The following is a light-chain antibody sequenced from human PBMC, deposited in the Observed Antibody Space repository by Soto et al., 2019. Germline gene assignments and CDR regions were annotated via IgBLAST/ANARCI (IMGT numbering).Light chain of an antibody. CDR1: SSNIGSNT. CDR3: AAWEDSLNGYV. CDR2: SNN. Sequence: QSVLTQPPSASGTPGQRVTISCSGSSSNIGSNTVNWYQQLPGTAPKLLIYSNNQRPSGVPDRVSGSKSGTSASLAISGLKSEDEDDYYCAAWEDSLNGYVFGTGTKVTV. J-gene: IGLJ1*01. V-gene: IGLV1-44*01.